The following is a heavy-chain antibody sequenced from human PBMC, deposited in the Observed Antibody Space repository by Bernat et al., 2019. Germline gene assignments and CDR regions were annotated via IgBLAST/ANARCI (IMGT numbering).Heavy chain of an antibody. J-gene: IGHJ5*02. D-gene: IGHD3-3*01. CDR2: ISVNSGSI. CDR3: VKDVNDFWSGYSRFDP. CDR1: GFTFDDYA. V-gene: IGHV3-9*01. Sequence: EVQLVESGGGLVKPGRSLRLSCAASGFTFDDYAMHWVRQAPGKGLEWVSGISVNSGSIGSADSVKGRFTISRDNAKNSLHLQMNSLRAEDTALYYCVKDVNDFWSGYSRFDPWGQGTLVSVSS.